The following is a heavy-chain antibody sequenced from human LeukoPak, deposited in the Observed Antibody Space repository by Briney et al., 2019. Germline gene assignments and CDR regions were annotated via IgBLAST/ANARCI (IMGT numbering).Heavy chain of an antibody. CDR1: VFTFSNDW. J-gene: IGHJ4*02. CDR2: IKQDGSLI. V-gene: IGHV3-7*01. CDR3: VRAGDQGAKDDIFFDL. Sequence: GGSLRLSCATSVFTFSNDWMNWVRQAPGKGLEWVANIKQDGSLIYYVDSVKGRFTISRDNGENSLFLQLNSMRAEDTAVYYCVRAGDQGAKDDIFFDLWGQGTPVTVSS. D-gene: IGHD3-9*01.